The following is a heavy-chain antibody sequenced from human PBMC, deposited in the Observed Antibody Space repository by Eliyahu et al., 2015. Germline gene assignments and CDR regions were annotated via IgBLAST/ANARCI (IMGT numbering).Heavy chain of an antibody. CDR2: IYHSGST. CDR3: ARDLVAYCGGDCYPGVSFQH. J-gene: IGHJ1*01. V-gene: IGHV4-38-2*02. CDR1: GYSISXXYY. Sequence: QVQLQESGPGLVKPSETLSLTCTVSGYSISXXYYWGWIRQPPGKGLEWIGSIYHSGSTYYNPSLKSRVTISVDTSKNQFSLKLSSVTAADTAVYYCARDLVAYCGGDCYPGVSFQHWGQGTLVTVSS. D-gene: IGHD2-21*02.